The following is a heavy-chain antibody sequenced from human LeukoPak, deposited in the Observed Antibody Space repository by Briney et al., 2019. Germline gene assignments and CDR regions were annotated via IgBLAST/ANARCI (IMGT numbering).Heavy chain of an antibody. CDR2: ISYDGSNK. V-gene: IGHV3-30*03. CDR3: ARVGIVVVVAYAFDI. Sequence: GGSLRLSCAASGFTFSSYGMHWVRQAPGKGLEWVAVISYDGSNKYYADSVKGRFTISRDNSKNTLYLQMNSLRAEDTAVYYCARVGIVVVVAYAFDIWGQGTMVTVSS. D-gene: IGHD2-15*01. CDR1: GFTFSSYG. J-gene: IGHJ3*02.